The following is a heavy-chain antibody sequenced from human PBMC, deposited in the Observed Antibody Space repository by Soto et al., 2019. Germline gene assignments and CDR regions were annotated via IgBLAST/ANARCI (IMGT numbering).Heavy chain of an antibody. Sequence: EWVSVTTDSDGDRKYADSVRGRFIIYRDNSKNTLYLQMSSLRAEDTAVYYCARDGYYGSGSYYNGPPLDYWGQGTLVTVSS. CDR3: ARDGYYGSGSYYNGPPLDY. D-gene: IGHD3-10*01. CDR2: TTDSDGDR. V-gene: IGHV3-23*01. J-gene: IGHJ4*02.